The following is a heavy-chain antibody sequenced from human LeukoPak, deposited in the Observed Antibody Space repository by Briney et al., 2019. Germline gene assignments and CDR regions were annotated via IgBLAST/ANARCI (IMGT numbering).Heavy chain of an antibody. CDR3: ARAPAGSSKYEY. J-gene: IGHJ4*02. CDR2: IYATGST. Sequence: IYATGSTNFNPSLKSRVTMSVDTSKSQFFLNLSSVTAADTAVYYCARAPAGSSKYEYWGQGILVTVSS. D-gene: IGHD6-13*01. V-gene: IGHV4-4*07.